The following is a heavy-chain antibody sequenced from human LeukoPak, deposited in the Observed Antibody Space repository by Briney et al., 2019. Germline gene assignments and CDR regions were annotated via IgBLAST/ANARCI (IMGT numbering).Heavy chain of an antibody. CDR2: INLNSGGT. Sequence: ASVKVSCKASGYTFTGYYMHWVRQAPGQGLEWMGWINLNSGGTNYAQKFQGRVTMTRDTSISTAYMELSRLRSDDTAVYYCARSSSGSGSYYPSPWGQGTLVTVSS. CDR1: GYTFTGYY. D-gene: IGHD3-10*01. J-gene: IGHJ5*02. CDR3: ARSSSGSGSYYPSP. V-gene: IGHV1-2*02.